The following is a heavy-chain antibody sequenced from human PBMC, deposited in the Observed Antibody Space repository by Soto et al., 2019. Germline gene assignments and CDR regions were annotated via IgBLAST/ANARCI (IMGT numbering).Heavy chain of an antibody. J-gene: IGHJ4*02. CDR2: IYPSDSDT. Sequence: PGESLKISCKGSGYNFAGYWIAWVRQMPGKGLELMGIIYPSDSDTRYRPSFQGQVTISADKSISSAYLQWSSLRASDTAMYYCARGGVSTRAFGDWGQGTPVTFSS. D-gene: IGHD3-3*01. CDR3: ARGGVSTRAFGD. CDR1: GYNFAGYW. V-gene: IGHV5-51*01.